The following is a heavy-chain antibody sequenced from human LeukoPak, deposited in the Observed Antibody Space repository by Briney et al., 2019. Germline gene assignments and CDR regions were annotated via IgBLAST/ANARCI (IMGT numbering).Heavy chain of an antibody. Sequence: PGGSLGLSCADSGFTFSRYAMAWVRQAPGKGLEWVSAISGSGISTYYADSVKGRFSISRDNSENTLYLQMNSLRDEDTAIYYCAKDARGDYYGSGSPYPNYMDVWGKGTTVTVSS. V-gene: IGHV3-23*01. J-gene: IGHJ6*03. CDR3: AKDARGDYYGSGSPYPNYMDV. CDR2: ISGSGIST. CDR1: GFTFSRYA. D-gene: IGHD3-10*01.